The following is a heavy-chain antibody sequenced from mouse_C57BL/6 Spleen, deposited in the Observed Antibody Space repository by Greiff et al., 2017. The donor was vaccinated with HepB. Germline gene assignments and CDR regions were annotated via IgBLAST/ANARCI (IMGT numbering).Heavy chain of an antibody. CDR1: GYTFTSYW. V-gene: IGHV1-52*01. J-gene: IGHJ2*01. CDR3: ARHYYGSSYVLFDD. CDR2: IDPSDSET. D-gene: IGHD1-1*01. Sequence: VQLQQPGAELVRSGSSVKLSCKASGYTFTSYWMHWVKQRPIQGLEWIGNIDPSDSETHYNQKFKDKATLTVDKSSSTAYMQLSSLTSEDSAVYYCARHYYGSSYVLFDDWGQGTTLTVSS.